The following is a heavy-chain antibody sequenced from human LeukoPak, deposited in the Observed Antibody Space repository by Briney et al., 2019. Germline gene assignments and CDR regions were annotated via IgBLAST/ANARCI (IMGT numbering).Heavy chain of an antibody. Sequence: GGSLRLSCAASGFTFSSYGMHWVRQAPGKGLEWVAVISYDGSNKYYADSVKGRFTISRDNSKNTLYLQMNSLRAEDTAVYYCAKEGSDYYYDSSAVGYWGQGTLVTVSS. J-gene: IGHJ4*02. D-gene: IGHD3-22*01. CDR2: ISYDGSNK. V-gene: IGHV3-30*18. CDR3: AKEGSDYYYDSSAVGY. CDR1: GFTFSSYG.